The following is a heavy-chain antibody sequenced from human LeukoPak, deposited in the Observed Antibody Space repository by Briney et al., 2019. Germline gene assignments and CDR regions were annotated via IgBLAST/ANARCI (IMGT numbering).Heavy chain of an antibody. Sequence: GGSLRLSCAAFSGYWMTWVRQAPGKGLEWVANIKQDGSEKYYVDSVKGRFTISRDNAKNSLFLQMNSLRAEDTAVYYCARVYSNRWYSGYLYIDVWGKGTTVTVSS. J-gene: IGHJ6*03. CDR3: ARVYSNRWYSGYLYIDV. V-gene: IGHV3-7*01. D-gene: IGHD6-13*01. CDR2: IKQDGSEK. CDR1: SGYW.